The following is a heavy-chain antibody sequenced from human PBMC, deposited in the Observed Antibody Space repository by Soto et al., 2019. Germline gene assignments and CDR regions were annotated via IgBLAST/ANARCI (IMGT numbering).Heavy chain of an antibody. D-gene: IGHD5-18*01. J-gene: IGHJ4*02. Sequence: QVQLVESGGGVVQPGRSLRLSCAASGFTFSSYGMHWVRQAPGKGLEWVAVISHDVSIKYYSDSVKGRFTVSRDNSKNTLHLQMNSLRAEDTAVYYCATNSYGYVSTYYFDYWGQGTLVTV. CDR2: ISHDVSIK. CDR1: GFTFSSYG. V-gene: IGHV3-30*03. CDR3: ATNSYGYVSTYYFDY.